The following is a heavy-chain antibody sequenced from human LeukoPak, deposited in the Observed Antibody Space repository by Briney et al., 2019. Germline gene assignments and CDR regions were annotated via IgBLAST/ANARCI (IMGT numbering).Heavy chain of an antibody. Sequence: ASVKVSCKASGYTFTGYYMHWVRQAPGQGLEWMGWISAYNGNTNYAQKLQGRVTMTTDTSTSTAYMELRSLRSDDTAVYYCARGKSSMIVAYLDYWGQGTLVTVSS. CDR1: GYTFTGYY. CDR3: ARGKSSMIVAYLDY. V-gene: IGHV1-18*04. J-gene: IGHJ4*02. CDR2: ISAYNGNT. D-gene: IGHD3-22*01.